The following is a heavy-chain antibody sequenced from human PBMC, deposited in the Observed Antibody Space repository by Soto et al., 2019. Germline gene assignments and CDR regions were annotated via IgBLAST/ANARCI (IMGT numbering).Heavy chain of an antibody. V-gene: IGHV6-1*01. CDR1: GDSVSSNIAT. D-gene: IGHD4-4*01. J-gene: IGHJ6*03. Sequence: QVQLQQSGPGLVRPSQTLSLTCAISGDSVSSNIATWNWIRQSPSRGLEWLGRTYYRSKWYYDYALSVDSRITINPDTSRNQFSLQLNSVTPEDTAVHYCARDAYSSYYYMDVWGTGTTVTVSS. CDR3: ARDAYSSYYYMDV. CDR2: TYYRSKWYY.